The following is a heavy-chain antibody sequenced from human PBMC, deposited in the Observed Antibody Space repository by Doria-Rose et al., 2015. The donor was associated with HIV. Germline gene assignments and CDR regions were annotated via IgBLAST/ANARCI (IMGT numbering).Heavy chain of an antibody. D-gene: IGHD1-20*01. J-gene: IGHJ3*02. V-gene: IGHV4-34*01. CDR2: ITHSGRT. CDR3: ASSDLTGDFGFNI. Sequence: WIRQSPGKGLEWIGDITHSGRTNYNPSLKSRLSISVDTSKNQFSLKLNSVTAADTAVYYCASSDLTGDFGFNIWGQGTTVTVSS.